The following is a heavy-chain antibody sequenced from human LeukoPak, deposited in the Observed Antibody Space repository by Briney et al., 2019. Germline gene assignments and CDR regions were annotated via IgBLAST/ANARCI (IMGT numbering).Heavy chain of an antibody. CDR2: IYPDDSDT. CDR3: ARRLVSSSWYYDY. CDR1: GYSFTRYW. D-gene: IGHD6-13*01. J-gene: IGHJ4*02. V-gene: IGHV5-51*01. Sequence: KFGESLKISCKGSGYSFTRYWIGWVRQMPGKGLEWMGIIYPDDSDTRYSPSFQGQVTISADKSISTAYLQWTSLKASDTAMYYCARRLVSSSWYYDYWGQGTLVTVSS.